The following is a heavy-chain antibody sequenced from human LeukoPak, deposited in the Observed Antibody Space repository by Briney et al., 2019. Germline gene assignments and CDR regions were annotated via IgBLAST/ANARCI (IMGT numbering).Heavy chain of an antibody. D-gene: IGHD6-13*01. Sequence: GGSLRLSCAASGCTFSSYDMHWVRQATGKGLEWVSAIGTAGDTYYPGSVKGRFTISRENAKNSLYLQMNSLRAGDTAVYYCARGAAAGTTDYWGQGTLVTVSS. J-gene: IGHJ4*02. CDR1: GCTFSSYD. CDR3: ARGAAAGTTDY. V-gene: IGHV3-13*01. CDR2: IGTAGDT.